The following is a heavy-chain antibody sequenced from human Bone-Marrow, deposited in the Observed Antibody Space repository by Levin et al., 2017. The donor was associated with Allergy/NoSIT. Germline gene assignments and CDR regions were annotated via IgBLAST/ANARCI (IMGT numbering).Heavy chain of an antibody. Sequence: ETLSLTCAASGFTVSNNYMKWVRQAPGKGLEWVSLIYSGGNTYYADSVKGRFTISRDNSKNTLYLQMNSLRAEDTAVYYCAAQTPGIGHSWGQGTLVTVSS. CDR3: AAQTPGIGHS. J-gene: IGHJ4*02. V-gene: IGHV3-53*01. CDR1: GFTVSNNY. CDR2: IYSGGNT. D-gene: IGHD6-13*01.